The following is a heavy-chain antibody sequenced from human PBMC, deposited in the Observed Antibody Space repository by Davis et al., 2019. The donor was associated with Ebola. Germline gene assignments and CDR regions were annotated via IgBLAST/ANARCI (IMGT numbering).Heavy chain of an antibody. CDR2: IWYDGSNK. J-gene: IGHJ4*02. CDR3: ARDQDYWEYYFDY. Sequence: PGGSLRLSCAASGFTFSSYGMHWVRQAPGKGLEWVAVIWYDGSNKYYADSVKGRFTISRDNSKNTLYLQMNSLRAEDTAVYYCARDQDYWEYYFDYWGQGTLVTVSS. CDR1: GFTFSSYG. D-gene: IGHD1-26*01. V-gene: IGHV3-33*01.